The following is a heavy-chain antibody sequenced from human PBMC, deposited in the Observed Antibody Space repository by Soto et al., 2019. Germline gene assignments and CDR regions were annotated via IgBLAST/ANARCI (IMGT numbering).Heavy chain of an antibody. Sequence: GGSLRLSCAASGFTFSSYWMHWVRQAPGKGLVWVSRINSDGSSTSYADSVKGRFTISRDNAKNTLYLQMNSLRAEDTAVYYCATLTGTTGVQAFDIWGQGTMVTVSS. CDR1: GFTFSSYW. J-gene: IGHJ3*02. CDR3: ATLTGTTGVQAFDI. D-gene: IGHD1-7*01. V-gene: IGHV3-74*01. CDR2: INSDGSST.